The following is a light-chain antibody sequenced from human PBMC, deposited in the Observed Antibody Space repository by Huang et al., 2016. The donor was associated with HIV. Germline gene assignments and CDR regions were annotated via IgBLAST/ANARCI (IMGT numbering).Light chain of an antibody. CDR3: QQSYTTPRVT. CDR2: PAS. V-gene: IGKV1-39*01. CDR1: RDISTS. Sequence: DIRLTQSPSSLSASVGDRVTITCRASRDISTSLNWFQQRQGKAPKLLIFPASTLQSGVPSRFIGSGSGTHFTLTITSLQPEDFATYSCQQSYTTPRVTFGPGTKVDV. J-gene: IGKJ3*01.